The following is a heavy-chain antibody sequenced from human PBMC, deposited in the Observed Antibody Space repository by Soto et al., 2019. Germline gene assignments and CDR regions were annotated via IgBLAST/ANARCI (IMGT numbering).Heavy chain of an antibody. CDR2: INPNSGGT. Sequence: ASVKVSCKASGYTFTGYYMHWVRQAPGQGLEWMGWINPNSGGTNYAQKFQGWVTMTRDRSISTAYMELSRLRSDDTAVYYCARSAWFGEFIGRAFDIWGQGTMVTVSS. CDR3: ARSAWFGEFIGRAFDI. V-gene: IGHV1-2*04. J-gene: IGHJ3*02. D-gene: IGHD3-10*01. CDR1: GYTFTGYY.